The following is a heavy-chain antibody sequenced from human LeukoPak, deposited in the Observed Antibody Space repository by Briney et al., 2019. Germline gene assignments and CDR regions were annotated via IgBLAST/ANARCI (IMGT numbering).Heavy chain of an antibody. Sequence: GRSLRLSCAASGFTFSSYGMHWVRQAPGKGLEWVSSITISSNFIYYADSVKGRFTISRDNAKSSLFLQMNSLRAEDTAVYFCARDGHGDGFLTGYSYFGMDVWGQGTTVTVSS. CDR3: ARDGHGDGFLTGYSYFGMDV. CDR2: ITISSNFI. D-gene: IGHD3-9*01. CDR1: GFTFSSYG. V-gene: IGHV3-21*01. J-gene: IGHJ6*02.